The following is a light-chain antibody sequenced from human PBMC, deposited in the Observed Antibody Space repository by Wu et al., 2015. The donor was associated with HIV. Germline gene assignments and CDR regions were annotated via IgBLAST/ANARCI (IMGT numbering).Light chain of an antibody. CDR1: QSVSSNY. CDR3: QQYGSSPQT. CDR2: GAS. V-gene: IGKV3-20*01. J-gene: IGKJ1*01. Sequence: EIVLTQSPGTLSLSPGERATLSCRASQSVSSNYLAWYQQKPGQAPRLLINGASSRATGIPDRFSGSGSGTDFTLTISRLEPEDFAVYYCQQYGSSPQTFGQGTKVEIK.